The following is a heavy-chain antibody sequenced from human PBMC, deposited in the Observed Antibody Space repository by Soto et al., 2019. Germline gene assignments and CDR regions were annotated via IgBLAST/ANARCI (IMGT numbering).Heavy chain of an antibody. Sequence: ASMKVSCKASGYTFTSYDINWVRQATGQGLEWMGWINPNNGDTGYAQKFQDRVTMTRNTSISTAYMELSSLRSEDTAVYYCARGRIAARRRITGGYWFDPWGQGTLVTVSS. D-gene: IGHD6-6*01. J-gene: IGHJ5*02. CDR1: GYTFTSYD. CDR2: INPNNGDT. CDR3: ARGRIAARRRITGGYWFDP. V-gene: IGHV1-8*01.